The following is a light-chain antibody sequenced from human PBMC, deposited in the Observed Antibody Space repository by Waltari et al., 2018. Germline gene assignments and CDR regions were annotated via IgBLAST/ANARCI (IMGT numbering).Light chain of an antibody. CDR1: QSISSW. J-gene: IGKJ1*01. CDR2: KAS. CDR3: QQYNSYSPWT. Sequence: DLQMTQSPSTRSASVGDRATITCRASQSISSWLAWYQQKPGKAPKLLIYKASSLQSGVPSRFSGSGSGTEFTLTISGLQPDDFATYYCQQYNSYSPWTFGQGTKVEIK. V-gene: IGKV1-5*03.